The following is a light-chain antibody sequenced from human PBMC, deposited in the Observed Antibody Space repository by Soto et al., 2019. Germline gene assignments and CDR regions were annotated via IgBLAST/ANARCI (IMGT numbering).Light chain of an antibody. J-gene: IGLJ2*01. CDR2: EGS. CDR3: CSYACSSTFVI. CDR1: NSDVGSYNL. V-gene: IGLV2-23*03. Sequence: QSALTQPASLSGSPGQSITIFCTGTNSDVGSYNLVSWYQQHPGKAPKLMIYEGSKRPSGVSNRFSGSKSGNTASLTISGLQAEDEADYYCCSYACSSTFVIFGGGTKLTVL.